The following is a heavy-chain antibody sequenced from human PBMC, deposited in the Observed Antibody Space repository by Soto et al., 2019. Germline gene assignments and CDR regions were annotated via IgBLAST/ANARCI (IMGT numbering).Heavy chain of an antibody. J-gene: IGHJ4*02. CDR1: GYTFFSYA. Sequence: ASVKVSCKASGYTFFSYAINWVRQAPGQGLEWMGWISAHNGYTNYAQNLQGRVTMTTDTSTSTGYMELRSLGSDDTAVYYCARGAWGPLDYWGQGTLVTVSS. D-gene: IGHD3-16*01. CDR2: ISAHNGYT. V-gene: IGHV1-18*01. CDR3: ARGAWGPLDY.